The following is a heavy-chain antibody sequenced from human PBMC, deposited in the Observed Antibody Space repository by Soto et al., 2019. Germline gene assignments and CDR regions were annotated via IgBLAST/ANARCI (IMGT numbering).Heavy chain of an antibody. CDR2: INHSGVT. J-gene: IGHJ6*02. D-gene: IGHD6-19*01. CDR1: GGSFSGYY. Sequence: SETLSLTCAVHGGSFSGYYWSWIRQPPGKGLEWIGEINHSGVTNYKPSHKRRDNISEDTSKNQFSLQLKSVTAADTALYYCARFSGSYYYAMDVWGQGSTVTVSS. V-gene: IGHV4-34*01. CDR3: ARFSGSYYYAMDV.